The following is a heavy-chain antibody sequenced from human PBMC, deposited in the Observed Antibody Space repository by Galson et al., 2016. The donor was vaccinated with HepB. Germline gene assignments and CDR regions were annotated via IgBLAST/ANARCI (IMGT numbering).Heavy chain of an antibody. Sequence: SLRLSCAASGSTFNSYSMNWVRQAPGKGLEWVSYISSSSSAIYYADSVKGRFTISRDNAKNSLYLQMNSLRAEDTAVYYFARGGSGSHPNQHYFYYYALDVWGIGATVTVSS. CDR1: GSTFNSYS. CDR3: ARGGSGSHPNQHYFYYYALDV. J-gene: IGHJ6*04. CDR2: ISSSSSAI. V-gene: IGHV3-48*01. D-gene: IGHD3-10*01.